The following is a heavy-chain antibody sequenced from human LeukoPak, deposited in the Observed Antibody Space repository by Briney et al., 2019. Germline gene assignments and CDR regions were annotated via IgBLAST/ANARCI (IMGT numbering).Heavy chain of an antibody. CDR2: INPNSGGT. CDR1: GYIFTGYY. V-gene: IGHV1-2*06. D-gene: IGHD5-12*01. J-gene: IGHJ4*02. CDR3: ARAVSGYDFFDY. Sequence: ASVKVSCKASGYIFTGYYMHWVRQAPGQGLEWMGRINPNSGGTNYAQKFQGRVTMTRDTSISTAYMELSRLRSDDTAVYYCARAVSGYDFFDYWGQGTLVTVSS.